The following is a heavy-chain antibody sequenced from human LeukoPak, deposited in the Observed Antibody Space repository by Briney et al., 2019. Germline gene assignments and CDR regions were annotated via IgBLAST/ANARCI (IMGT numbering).Heavy chain of an antibody. CDR1: GGSIGSYY. J-gene: IGHJ5*01. V-gene: IGHV4-4*07. CDR2: IYASGNT. D-gene: IGHD1-1*01. Sequence: PSETLSLTCTVSGGSIGSYYWSWIRQPAGKGLEWIGRIYASGNTNYNPSLKSRVTMSVDTSKNQFSLKLSSVTAADTAVYYCAGTKNRVYNWFDSGGQGPLVTVSS. CDR3: AGTKNRVYNWFDS.